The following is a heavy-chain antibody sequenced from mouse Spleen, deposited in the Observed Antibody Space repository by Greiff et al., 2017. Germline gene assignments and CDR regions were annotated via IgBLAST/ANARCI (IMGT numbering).Heavy chain of an antibody. Sequence: QVQLQQPGAELEKPGASVKMSCKAFGYTFTSYWIAWVKQRTGQGLEWIGDIYPGSGSTNYKEKFKSKATLTVDTSSSTVFMQLSSLTSEDSAVYYCARMITTVVATDAMDYWGQGTSVTVSS. CDR1: GYTFTSYW. V-gene: IGHV1-55*01. CDR2: IYPGSGST. D-gene: IGHD1-1*01. J-gene: IGHJ4*01. CDR3: ARMITTVVATDAMDY.